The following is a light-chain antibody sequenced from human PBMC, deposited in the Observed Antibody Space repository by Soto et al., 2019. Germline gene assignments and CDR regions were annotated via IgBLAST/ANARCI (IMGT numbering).Light chain of an antibody. CDR2: ATA. J-gene: IGKJ4*01. V-gene: IGKV1-9*01. CDR1: LGIIGY. Sequence: IQLTQKPSSLSASVGDRVTITSGTTLGIIGYLACYQQKPARAPNLLIYATATLQSGVPSRFSGSGSGTDFTLTISSLQPEDFATYYCQQVNSYPLTFGGGTMVDVK. CDR3: QQVNSYPLT.